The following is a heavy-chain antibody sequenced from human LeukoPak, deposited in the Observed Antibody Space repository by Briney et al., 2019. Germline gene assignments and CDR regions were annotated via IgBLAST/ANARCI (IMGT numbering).Heavy chain of an antibody. V-gene: IGHV1-2*02. CDR3: TRGERLTLNHYDSSGYDYLEDY. J-gene: IGHJ4*02. Sequence: ASVTVSCTASGYTFTIYFMHWVGQAPGQGLGWMGWINPNSGGTNSAQKFQGRVSMTRDTSISTVYMELSSLRSDDTAVYYCTRGERLTLNHYDSSGYDYLEDYWGQGTLVTVSS. CDR1: GYTFTIYF. D-gene: IGHD3-22*01. CDR2: INPNSGGT.